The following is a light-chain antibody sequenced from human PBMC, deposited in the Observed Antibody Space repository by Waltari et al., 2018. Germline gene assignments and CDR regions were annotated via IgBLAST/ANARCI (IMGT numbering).Light chain of an antibody. V-gene: IGKV1-39*01. CDR1: QYISTY. CDR2: AAS. J-gene: IGKJ1*01. Sequence: DFQMTQSPSSLSAAVRVRVTITFRASQYISTYLNWYQQKPGKGPKLLIYAASTLQSGVPSRFSGSGSGTDFTFTISSLQLEDFATYYCQQSYDTPRTFGQGTKVEVK. CDR3: QQSYDTPRT.